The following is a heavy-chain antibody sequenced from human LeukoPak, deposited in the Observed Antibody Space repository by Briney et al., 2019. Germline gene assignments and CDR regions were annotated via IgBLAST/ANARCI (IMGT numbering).Heavy chain of an antibody. CDR1: GRTFNTNA. Sequence: GGSLRLSCAPSGRTFNTNAMSCDRQAPGKGLEWVSAISGRTGGTYYADSVKGRFTISRDNSKSTLYLQMDNLGAEDTTVYYCAKCGNSGCHLIDYWGQGTLVTVSS. CDR2: ISGRTGGT. J-gene: IGHJ4*02. CDR3: AKCGNSGCHLIDY. D-gene: IGHD5-12*01. V-gene: IGHV3-23*01.